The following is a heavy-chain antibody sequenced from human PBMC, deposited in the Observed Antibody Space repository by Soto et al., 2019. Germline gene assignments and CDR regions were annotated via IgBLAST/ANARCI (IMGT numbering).Heavy chain of an antibody. V-gene: IGHV4-34*01. CDR3: APRVTMVRGAYFDC. CDR1: GGSFSGYY. D-gene: IGHD3-10*01. Sequence: SETLSLTGAVYGGSFSGYYCSWIRQPPWKGLEWIGEINHSGITNYNPSLKSRVTISIDTSKSQFSLKLSSVTAADTAMYYCAPRVTMVRGAYFDCLGRGTLVAVSS. CDR2: INHSGIT. J-gene: IGHJ4*02.